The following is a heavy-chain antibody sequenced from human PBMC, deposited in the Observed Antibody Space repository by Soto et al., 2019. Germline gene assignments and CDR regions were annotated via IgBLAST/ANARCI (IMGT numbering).Heavy chain of an antibody. J-gene: IGHJ4*02. CDR3: ATGYGDYGALYFEY. CDR2: IYHSGST. CDR1: GGSISSGGYS. Sequence: QLQLQESGSGLVKPSQTLSLTCAVSGGSISSGGYSWSWIRQPPGKGLEWIGYIYHSGSTYYNPSLQSRVTILVDRTKKQFSLKLSSVTAADTAVYYCATGYGDYGALYFEYWGQGTLVTVSS. D-gene: IGHD4-17*01. V-gene: IGHV4-30-2*01.